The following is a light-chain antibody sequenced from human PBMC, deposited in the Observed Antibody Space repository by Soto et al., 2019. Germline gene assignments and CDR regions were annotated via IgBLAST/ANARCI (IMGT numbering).Light chain of an antibody. CDR2: QDS. Sequence: SYELTQPPSVSVSPGQTASITCSGDKLGDKYACWYQQKPGQSPVLVIYQDSKRPSGIPERFSGSNSGNTATLTISGTQAMDEADYYCQAWDSSTAFYVFGTVTKLTVL. J-gene: IGLJ1*01. CDR3: QAWDSSTAFYV. CDR1: KLGDKY. V-gene: IGLV3-1*01.